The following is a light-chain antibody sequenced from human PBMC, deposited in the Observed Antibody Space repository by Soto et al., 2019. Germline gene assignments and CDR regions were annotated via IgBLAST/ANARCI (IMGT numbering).Light chain of an antibody. V-gene: IGKV3-11*01. CDR3: QQRSNWPLT. CDR2: DAF. J-gene: IGKJ4*01. Sequence: EIVLTQSPATLSLSPGERATLSCRASQSVSSYLAWYQQQPGQAPRLLVYDAFNRATGIPARFSGSGSGTDFTLTIRSLEPDDFAVYYCQQRSNWPLTFGGGTKVEIK. CDR1: QSVSSY.